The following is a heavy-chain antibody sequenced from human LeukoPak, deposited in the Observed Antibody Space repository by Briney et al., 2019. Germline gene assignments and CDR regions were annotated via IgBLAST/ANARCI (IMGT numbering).Heavy chain of an antibody. CDR2: ISGSGGST. Sequence: PGGSLRLSCAASGFTFSSYAMSWVRQAPGKGLEWVSAISGSGGSTYYADSVKGRFTISRDNSKNTLYLQMNSLRAEDTAVYYCAMALTGDYGVYFDYWGQGTLVTVSS. J-gene: IGHJ4*02. V-gene: IGHV3-23*01. CDR1: GFTFSSYA. D-gene: IGHD4-17*01. CDR3: AMALTGDYGVYFDY.